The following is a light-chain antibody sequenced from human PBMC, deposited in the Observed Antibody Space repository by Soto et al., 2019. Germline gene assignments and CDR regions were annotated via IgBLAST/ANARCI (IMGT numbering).Light chain of an antibody. CDR1: SNDVGGYKY. CDR2: EVS. V-gene: IGLV2-8*01. J-gene: IGLJ1*01. CDR3: NSYAGSKNPYV. Sequence: QSALTQPPSASGSPGQSVTISCTGTSNDVGGYKYVSWYQQHPGKAPKLIISEVSKRPSGVPDRFSGSKSGNTASLTVSGLQAEDEADYYCNSYAGSKNPYVFGTGTQLTVL.